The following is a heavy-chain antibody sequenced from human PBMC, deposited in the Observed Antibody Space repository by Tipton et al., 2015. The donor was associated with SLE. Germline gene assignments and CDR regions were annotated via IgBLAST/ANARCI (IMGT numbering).Heavy chain of an antibody. J-gene: IGHJ4*02. CDR3: ARHLGASFDF. CDR2: IYYTGST. Sequence: LRLSCTVSGVSISRGDHYWTWIRQHSGRGLEWIGYIYYTGSTFYNPSLKSRVSISVDTSRNQFSLKLRSVTAADTAVYYCARHLGASFDFWGQGILVTVSS. CDR1: GVSISRGDHY. V-gene: IGHV4-31*02.